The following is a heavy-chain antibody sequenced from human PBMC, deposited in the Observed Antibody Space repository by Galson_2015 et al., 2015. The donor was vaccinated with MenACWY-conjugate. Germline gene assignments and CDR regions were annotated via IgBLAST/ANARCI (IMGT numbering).Heavy chain of an antibody. V-gene: IGHV4-59*08. D-gene: IGHD6-13*01. J-gene: IGHJ5*02. CDR1: GGSISSYY. CDR3: ATQKQQLLYWFDP. Sequence: ETLSLTCTVSGGSISSYYWSWIRRPPGKGLEWIGYIYYSGSTKYNPSLKSRVTISVDTSKNQFSLKLSSVTAADTAVYYCATQKQQLLYWFDPWGQGTLVTVSS. CDR2: IYYSGST.